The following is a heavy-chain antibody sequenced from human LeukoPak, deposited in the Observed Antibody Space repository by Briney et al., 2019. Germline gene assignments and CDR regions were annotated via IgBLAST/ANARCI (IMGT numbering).Heavy chain of an antibody. CDR3: ARDSAVAGTPPLYFQH. D-gene: IGHD6-19*01. Sequence: GASVKVSCKASGYTFTSYYMHWVRQAPGQGLEWMGIINPSGGSTSYAQKFQGRVTMTRDTSTSTVYMELSSLRSEDTAVYYCARDSAVAGTPPLYFQHWGQGTLVTVSS. V-gene: IGHV1-46*01. CDR2: INPSGGST. J-gene: IGHJ1*01. CDR1: GYTFTSYY.